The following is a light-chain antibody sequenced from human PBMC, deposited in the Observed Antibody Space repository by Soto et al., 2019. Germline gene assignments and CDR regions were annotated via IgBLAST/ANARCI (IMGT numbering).Light chain of an antibody. CDR2: GAS. Sequence: EIVLTQSPATLSLSPGERATLSCRASQSVGNYLAWYQQKPGQAPRLLIYGASSRATGIPDRFSGSGSGTDFTLTISRLEPEDFAVYYCQQYGSSPSITFGQGTRLEIK. V-gene: IGKV3-20*01. CDR3: QQYGSSPSIT. J-gene: IGKJ5*01. CDR1: QSVGNY.